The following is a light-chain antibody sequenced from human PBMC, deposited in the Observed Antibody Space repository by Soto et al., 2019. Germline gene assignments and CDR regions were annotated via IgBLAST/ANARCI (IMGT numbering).Light chain of an antibody. Sequence: DLQMTQSPSSLSASVGDRVTITCRASQSIGTYLNWYQQKPGKAPKLLIFVASSLQIGVPSRFRGSGSGTDFTLTISGLQPEDFANYYCHQSYSALPLTFGGGTKVEMK. V-gene: IGKV1-39*01. CDR2: VAS. J-gene: IGKJ4*01. CDR3: HQSYSALPLT. CDR1: QSIGTY.